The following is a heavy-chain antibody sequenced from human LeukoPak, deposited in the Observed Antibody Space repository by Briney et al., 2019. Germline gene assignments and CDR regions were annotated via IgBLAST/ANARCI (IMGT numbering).Heavy chain of an antibody. Sequence: SETLSLTCTVSGGSINSYYWSWIRQPPGKGLEWIGYIYYSGSTNYNPSLKSRVTISVDTSKNQFSLKLSSVTAADTAVYYCARGSGYYGEDFEYWGQGTLVTVSS. CDR2: IYYSGST. D-gene: IGHD3-22*01. CDR1: GGSINSYY. V-gene: IGHV4-59*08. CDR3: ARGSGYYGEDFEY. J-gene: IGHJ4*02.